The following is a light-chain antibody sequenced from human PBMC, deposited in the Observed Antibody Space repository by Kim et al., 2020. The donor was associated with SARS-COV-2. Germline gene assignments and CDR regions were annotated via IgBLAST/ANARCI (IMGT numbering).Light chain of an antibody. Sequence: QAATITSTVDSNKGGTPGGTRLQQHQSHPTTLLSCGNNIRPSGISERLSASRSGNTASLTIAGLQPEDEADYYCSAWDSSLSAWVFGGGTQLTVL. CDR3: SAWDSSLSAWV. J-gene: IGLJ3*02. CDR1: SNKGGTPG. V-gene: IGLV10-54*01. CDR2: GNN.